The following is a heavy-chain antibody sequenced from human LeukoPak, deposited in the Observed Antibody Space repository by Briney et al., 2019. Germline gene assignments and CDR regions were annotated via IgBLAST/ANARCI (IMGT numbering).Heavy chain of an antibody. CDR1: GGSISSSNW. J-gene: IGHJ4*02. D-gene: IGHD3-10*01. V-gene: IGHV4-4*02. CDR3: ARHLGVGELYPFEY. CDR2: IYHSGST. Sequence: SETLSLTCAVSGGSISSSNWWSWVRQPPGKGLEWIGEIYHSGSTNYNPSLKSRVTISVDKSKNQFSLKLSSVTAADTAVYYCARHLGVGELYPFEYWGQGTLVTVSS.